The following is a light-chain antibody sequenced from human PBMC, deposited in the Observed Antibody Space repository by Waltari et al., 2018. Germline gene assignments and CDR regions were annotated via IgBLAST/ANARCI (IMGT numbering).Light chain of an antibody. CDR1: TNDLGSYNY. J-gene: IGLJ3*02. V-gene: IGLV2-11*01. Sequence: SALTQPRSVSGSPGQSVTISCTGTTNDLGSYNYVSWYQQHPGKAPKLIILDVTKRPAGVPDRLSGSKSGNTASLTSSGLRAEDEAEYYGCSYAGSYTWVFGGGTKLTVV. CDR3: CSYAGSYTWV. CDR2: DVT.